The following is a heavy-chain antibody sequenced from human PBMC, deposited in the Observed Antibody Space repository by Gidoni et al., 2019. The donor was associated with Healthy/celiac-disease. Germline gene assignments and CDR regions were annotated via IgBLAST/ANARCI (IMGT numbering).Heavy chain of an antibody. CDR2: ISWNSGSI. CDR3: AKSSFIAVAALNFDY. V-gene: IGHV3-9*01. Sequence: EVQLVESGGGLVQPGRSLRLSCAASGFTFYDYAMHWVRQAPGKGLGGVSGISWNSGSIGYADSVKGRFTISRDNAKNSLYLQMNSLRAEDTALYYCAKSSFIAVAALNFDYWGQGTLVTVSS. D-gene: IGHD6-19*01. CDR1: GFTFYDYA. J-gene: IGHJ4*02.